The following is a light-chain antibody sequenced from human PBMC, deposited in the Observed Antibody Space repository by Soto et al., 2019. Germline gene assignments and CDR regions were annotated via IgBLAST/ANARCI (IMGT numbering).Light chain of an antibody. J-gene: IGKJ1*01. Sequence: EIVMRQSPATVSVSPGERATLSCRASQSVSSNLAWYQQKPGQAPRLLIYGASTRATGIPARFSGSGSGTEFTLTISSLQSEDFAVYYCQQYNNWPPLTFGQGTKVDIK. CDR2: GAS. V-gene: IGKV3-15*01. CDR3: QQYNNWPPLT. CDR1: QSVSSN.